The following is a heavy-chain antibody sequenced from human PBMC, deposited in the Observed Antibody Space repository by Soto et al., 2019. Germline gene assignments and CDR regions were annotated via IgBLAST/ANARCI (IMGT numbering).Heavy chain of an antibody. Sequence: SETLSLTCAVYGGSFSCYYWSWIRQPPGKGLEWIGEINHSGSTNYNPSLKSRVTISVDTSKNQFSLKLSSVTAADTAVYYCARALDFRITIFGGAHRPYNWFDPWGQGTLVTVS. CDR1: GGSFSCYY. CDR2: INHSGST. CDR3: ARALDFRITIFGGAHRPYNWFDP. V-gene: IGHV4-34*01. D-gene: IGHD3-3*01. J-gene: IGHJ5*02.